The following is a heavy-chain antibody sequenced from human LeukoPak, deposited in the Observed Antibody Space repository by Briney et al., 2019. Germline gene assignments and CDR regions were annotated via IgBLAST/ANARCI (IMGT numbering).Heavy chain of an antibody. V-gene: IGHV3-30*18. Sequence: PGGSLRLSCAASGFTFSSYGMHWVRQAPGKGLEWVAVISYDGSNKYYADSVKGRFTISRDNSKNTLYLQMNSLRAEDTAVYYCAKGSVPAAIEGYYYYMDVWGKGTTVTVSS. CDR1: GFTFSSYG. D-gene: IGHD2-2*02. J-gene: IGHJ6*03. CDR2: ISYDGSNK. CDR3: AKGSVPAAIEGYYYYMDV.